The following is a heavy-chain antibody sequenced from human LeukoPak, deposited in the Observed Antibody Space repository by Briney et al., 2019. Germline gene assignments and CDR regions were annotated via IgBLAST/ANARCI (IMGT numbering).Heavy chain of an antibody. J-gene: IGHJ6*02. D-gene: IGHD3-3*01. CDR1: AFTLSNYS. V-gene: IGHV3-48*01. Sequence: GGSLRLSCAASAFTLSNYSMAWVRQAPGKGLEWIPYISSSSRTIYYADSVKGRFTISRDNAKNSLSVQMTTLRAEDTAVYYCARLFWNGYYPISFDHYYGMDVWGQGTTVTVSS. CDR3: ARLFWNGYYPISFDHYYGMDV. CDR2: ISSSSRTI.